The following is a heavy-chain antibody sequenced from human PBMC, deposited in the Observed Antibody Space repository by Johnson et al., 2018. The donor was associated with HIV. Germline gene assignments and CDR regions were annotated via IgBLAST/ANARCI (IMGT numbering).Heavy chain of an antibody. CDR1: GFTFSSYP. J-gene: IGHJ3*02. CDR2: TSNDGSNK. D-gene: IGHD6-13*01. CDR3: ASPATQQLVPVDAFDI. V-gene: IGHV3-30*04. Sequence: QVQLVESGGGVVQPGRSPRLACAASGFTFSSYPMHWVRQAPGKGLEWVAVTSNDGSNKYYADSVKGRFTISRDNSKNTLYLQMNSLRAEDTAVYYCASPATQQLVPVDAFDIWGQGTMVTVSS.